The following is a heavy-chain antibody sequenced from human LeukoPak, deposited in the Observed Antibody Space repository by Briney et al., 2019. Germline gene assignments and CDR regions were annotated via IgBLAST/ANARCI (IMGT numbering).Heavy chain of an antibody. CDR1: AFTFSTYG. V-gene: IGHV3-30*02. CDR3: TKAGYSYGYSDWYFDL. CDR2: IPYDGTNK. J-gene: IGHJ2*01. D-gene: IGHD5-18*01. Sequence: PGGSLRLSCAASAFTFSTYGMHWVRQAPGKGLEWVAFIPYDGTNKYYGESVKGRFTISRDNSKNTLYLQMNSLRPEDTAVYFCTKAGYSYGYSDWYFDLWGRGTLVTVSS.